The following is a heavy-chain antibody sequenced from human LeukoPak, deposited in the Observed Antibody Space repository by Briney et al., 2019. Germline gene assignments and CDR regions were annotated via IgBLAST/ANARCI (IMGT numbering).Heavy chain of an antibody. V-gene: IGHV3-30*04. CDR2: ISYDGRSK. CDR3: AMGTYDWNYFDS. D-gene: IGHD1-20*01. CDR1: GFTFSSYE. Sequence: PGGSLRLSCAASGFTFSSYEMNWVRQAPGKGLEWVSVISYDGRSKHYADSVKGRFSISRDNSKNTLYLQLSSLRLDDTAMYYCAMGTYDWNYFDSWGQGTLVTVSS. J-gene: IGHJ4*02.